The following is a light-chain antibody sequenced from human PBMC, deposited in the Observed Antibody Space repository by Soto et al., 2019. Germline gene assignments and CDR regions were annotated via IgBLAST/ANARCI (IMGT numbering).Light chain of an antibody. V-gene: IGKV1-27*01. CDR2: AAY. J-gene: IGKJ1*01. CDR1: QGISNS. CDR3: LHDYSYPRT. Sequence: DIQMTQSPSSVSASVGDRVTIACRASQGISNSLAWYQQKPGKPPKLLIYAAYTLRSGVPSRFSGSGSGTDFTLTISSLQPEDFATYFCLHDYSYPRTFGQGTKVDI.